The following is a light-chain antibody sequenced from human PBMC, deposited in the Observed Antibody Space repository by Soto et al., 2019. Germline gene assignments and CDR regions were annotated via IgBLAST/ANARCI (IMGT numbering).Light chain of an antibody. CDR2: LGS. CDR3: MQAVQTPWT. CDR1: QSLLHSNGYNY. V-gene: IGKV2-28*01. Sequence: DIVMTQSPLSLPVTPGEPASISCRSSQSLLHSNGYNYLDWYLQKPGQSPQLLIYLGSNLASGVPGRFSGSGSGTDFTLKIIRVEAEDVGVYYCMQAVQTPWTFGQGTKVEIK. J-gene: IGKJ1*01.